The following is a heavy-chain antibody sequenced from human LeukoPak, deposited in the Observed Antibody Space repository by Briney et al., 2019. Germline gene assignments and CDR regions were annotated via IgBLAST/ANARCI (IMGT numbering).Heavy chain of an antibody. CDR1: GGSISSYY. CDR2: IYYSGST. V-gene: IGHV4-59*12. J-gene: IGHJ6*03. D-gene: IGHD6-6*01. Sequence: SETLSLTCTVSGGSISSYYWSWIRQPPGKGLKWIGYIYYSGSTNYNPSLKSRVTISVDTSKNQFSLKLSSVTAADTAVYYCARGCIAARPGYYYHYYMDVWGKGTTVTVSS. CDR3: ARGCIAARPGYYYHYYMDV.